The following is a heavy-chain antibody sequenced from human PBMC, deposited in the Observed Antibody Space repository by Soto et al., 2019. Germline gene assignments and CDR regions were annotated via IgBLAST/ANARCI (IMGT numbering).Heavy chain of an antibody. CDR3: ARLKRNLHIVVVTAISTSPPT. CDR1: GYTFTSYA. J-gene: IGHJ4*02. CDR2: INAGNGNT. D-gene: IGHD2-21*02. V-gene: IGHV1-3*01. Sequence: ASVKVSCKASGYTFTSYAMHWVRQAPGQRLEWMGWINAGNGNTKYSQKFQGRVTITRDTSASTAYMELSSLRSEDAAVYYCARLKRNLHIVVVTAISTSPPTWGQGTLVTVSS.